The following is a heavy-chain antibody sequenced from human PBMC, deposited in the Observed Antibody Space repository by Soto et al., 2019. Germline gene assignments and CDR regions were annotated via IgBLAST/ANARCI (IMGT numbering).Heavy chain of an antibody. D-gene: IGHD5-18*01. J-gene: IGHJ4*02. CDR2: IYYSGST. CDR1: GGSISSYY. V-gene: IGHV4-59*01. CDR3: SRVQDTAMVNFDY. Sequence: KSSETLSPTCTVSGGSISSYYWSWIRQPPGKGLEWIGYIYYSGSTNYNPSLKSRVTISEDTSKNQLSLKMGSVTAADTAVYYCSRVQDTAMVNFDYWGQGTLVTVSS.